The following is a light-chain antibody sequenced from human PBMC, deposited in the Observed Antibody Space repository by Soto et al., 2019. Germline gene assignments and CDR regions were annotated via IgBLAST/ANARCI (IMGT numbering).Light chain of an antibody. CDR2: DAS. CDR3: QRYDYFPLT. V-gene: IGKV1-33*01. J-gene: IGKJ5*01. Sequence: DIEMTQSPSSLAASVGDRVTITCQASQDISNYLNWYQQKTGRAPKLLIYDASNLDSGVSSCFIGSRSVTDVSLTINSLPPDDFATYYCQRYDYFPLTCGQGTRPE. CDR1: QDISNY.